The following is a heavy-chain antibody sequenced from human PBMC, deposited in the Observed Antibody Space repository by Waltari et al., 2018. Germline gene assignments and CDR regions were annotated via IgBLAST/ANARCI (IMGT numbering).Heavy chain of an antibody. V-gene: IGHV1-8*03. CDR1: GYTFTSYD. CDR2: MNPNSGNT. D-gene: IGHD2-15*01. J-gene: IGHJ4*02. CDR3: ARRRGGGCSGGSCYYDY. Sequence: QVQLVQSGAEVKKPGASVKVSCKASGYTFTSYDINWVRQATGQGLEWMGWMNPNSGNTGYAQKFQGRVTITRNTSISTAYMELSSLRSEDTAVYYCARRRGGGCSGGSCYYDYWGQGTLVTVSS.